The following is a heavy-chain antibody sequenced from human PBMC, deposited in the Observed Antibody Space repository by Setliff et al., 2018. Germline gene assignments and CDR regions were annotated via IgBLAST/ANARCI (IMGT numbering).Heavy chain of an antibody. CDR3: ARHPPPPNYFDIGALDS. CDR1: GGPLNSYS. Sequence: ASVKVSCKASGGPLNSYSFSWVRQAPGQGLEWMGRIIPVLDITRYSQKFRGRVTITADKSTGIIYMELTSLRSDDTAVYYCARHPPPPNYFDIGALDSWGQGTLVTVSS. D-gene: IGHD3-22*01. CDR2: IIPVLDIT. J-gene: IGHJ4*02. V-gene: IGHV1-69*02.